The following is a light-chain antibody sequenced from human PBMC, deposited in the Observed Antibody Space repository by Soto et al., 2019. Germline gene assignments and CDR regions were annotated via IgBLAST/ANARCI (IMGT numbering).Light chain of an antibody. CDR2: AAS. Sequence: DIQMTQSPSSLSASIGDRANITFRASQRIDNYVNWYQQKPAKAPKVLIYAASSLQIGVPSRFSGTGSGTDFTLTISSLQPEDFATYYCQQSYSTPRTFGPWTKVDLK. J-gene: IGKJ3*01. CDR3: QQSYSTPRT. V-gene: IGKV1-39*01. CDR1: QRIDNY.